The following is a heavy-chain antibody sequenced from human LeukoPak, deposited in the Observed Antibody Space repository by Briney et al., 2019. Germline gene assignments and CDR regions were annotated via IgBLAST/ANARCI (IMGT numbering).Heavy chain of an antibody. J-gene: IGHJ6*02. CDR1: GFTFSSYG. V-gene: IGHV3-33*01. CDR3: ARDAVDTANAV. Sequence: GGSLRLSCAASGFTFSSYGMHWVRQAPGKGLEWVAVIWYDGSNKYYADSVKGRFTISRDNSKNTLYLQMNSLRAEDTAVYYCARDAVDTANAVWGQGTTVTVSS. CDR2: IWYDGSNK. D-gene: IGHD5-18*01.